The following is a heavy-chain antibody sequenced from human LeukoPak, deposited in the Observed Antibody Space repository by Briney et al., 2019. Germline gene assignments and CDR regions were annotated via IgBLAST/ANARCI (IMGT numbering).Heavy chain of an antibody. CDR2: MNSDGSAT. V-gene: IGHV3-74*01. CDR1: GFSFSNYW. CDR3: AKGPNYFDS. J-gene: IGHJ4*02. Sequence: PGGSLRLSCAASGFSFSNYWMHGVRQAPGKGLVWVTRMNSDGSATYYADSVQGRFTISRDNAKNTLYLQMNSLRAEDTAMYFCAKGPNYFDSWGQGTLVTASS.